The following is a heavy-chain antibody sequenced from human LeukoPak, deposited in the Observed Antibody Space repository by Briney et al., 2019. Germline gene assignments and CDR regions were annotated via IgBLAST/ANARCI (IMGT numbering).Heavy chain of an antibody. V-gene: IGHV1-2*02. CDR3: AREFGGITHNWFDP. D-gene: IGHD1-20*01. CDR1: GGTFSSYA. Sequence: ASVKVSCKASGGTFSSYAISWVRQAPGQGLEWMGWINLNSGGTNYAQKFQGRVTMTRDTSISTAYMELSRLRSDDTAVYYCAREFGGITHNWFDPWGQGTLVTVSS. CDR2: INLNSGGT. J-gene: IGHJ5*02.